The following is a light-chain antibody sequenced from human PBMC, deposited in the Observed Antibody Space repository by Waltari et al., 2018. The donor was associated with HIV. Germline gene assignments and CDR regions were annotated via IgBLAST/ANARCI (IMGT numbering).Light chain of an antibody. CDR2: EVT. CDR1: SSDVGAFKY. CDR3: SSYTSSSTYV. Sequence: QSALTQPASVSGSPGQSLTISCTGPSSDVGAFKYVSWYQQHPGKAPKLMIYEVTYRPSGVSNRFAGSKSGNTSSLTISGLQAEDEADYYCSSYTSSSTYVFGTGTKVTVL. J-gene: IGLJ1*01. V-gene: IGLV2-14*01.